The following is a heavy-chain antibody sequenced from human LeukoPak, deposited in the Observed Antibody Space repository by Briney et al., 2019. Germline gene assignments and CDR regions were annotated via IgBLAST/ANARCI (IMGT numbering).Heavy chain of an antibody. J-gene: IGHJ5*02. D-gene: IGHD6-19*01. CDR3: AKDTIAVAGTDDP. CDR1: GFTFSSYG. CDR2: IWYDGSNK. V-gene: IGHV3-33*06. Sequence: VQLGGSLRLSCAASGFTFSSYGMHWVRQAPGKGLEWVAVIWYDGSNKYYADSVKGRFTISRDNSKNTLYLQMNSLRAEDTAVYYCAKDTIAVAGTDDPWGQGTLVTVSS.